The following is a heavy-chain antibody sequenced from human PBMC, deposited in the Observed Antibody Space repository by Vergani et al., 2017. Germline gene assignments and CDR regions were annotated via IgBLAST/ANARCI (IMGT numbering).Heavy chain of an antibody. Sequence: QVHLVESGGGVVQPGSSLRLSCVVSGFTSSYYGMHWVRQAPGKGLEWVAVISYDGTQKYYADSVKGRFTISRDNSKSTLYLQMNSLRTEDTAVYYCATKSGGAPGCQIGYFREWGQGTLVTVSS. CDR3: ATKSGGAPGCQIGYFRE. V-gene: IGHV3-30*03. D-gene: IGHD2-15*01. CDR1: GFTSSYYG. J-gene: IGHJ1*01. CDR2: ISYDGTQK.